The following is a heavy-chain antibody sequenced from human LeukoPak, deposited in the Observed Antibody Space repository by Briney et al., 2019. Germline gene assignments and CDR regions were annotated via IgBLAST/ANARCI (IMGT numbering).Heavy chain of an antibody. D-gene: IGHD1-7*01. CDR2: ISSSSSYI. CDR1: GFIFSYYT. CDR3: ATGNYNRPFDY. J-gene: IGHJ4*02. Sequence: GGSLRLSCAASGFIFSYYTMDWVRQAPGKGLEWVSSISSSSSYIDYADSVKGRFTISRDNAKKSLYLQMNSLRAEDTAVYYCATGNYNRPFDYWGQGTLVTVSS. V-gene: IGHV3-21*01.